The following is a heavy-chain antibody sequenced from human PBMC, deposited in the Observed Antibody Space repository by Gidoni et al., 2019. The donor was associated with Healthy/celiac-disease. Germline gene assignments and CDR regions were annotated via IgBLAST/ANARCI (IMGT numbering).Heavy chain of an antibody. CDR3: ASPYYLDAFDI. J-gene: IGHJ3*02. D-gene: IGHD1-26*01. V-gene: IGHV3-21*01. CDR2: IRSSSSYI. CDR1: GFTFSSYS. Sequence: EVQLVESGGGRVKPGGSLRLSSAASGFTFSSYSMNWVRQAPGKGLEWVSSIRSSSSYIYYADSVKGRFTISRDNAKNSLYLQMNSLRAEDTAVYYCASPYYLDAFDIWGQGTMVTVSS.